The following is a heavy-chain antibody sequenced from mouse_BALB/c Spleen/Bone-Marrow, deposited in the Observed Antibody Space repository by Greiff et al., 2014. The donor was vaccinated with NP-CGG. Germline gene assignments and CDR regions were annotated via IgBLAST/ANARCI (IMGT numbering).Heavy chain of an antibody. CDR2: IAPGSGST. CDR3: ARERYGYDVWYFDV. Sequence: DLVKPGASVKLSCKASGYTFTNYWINWIKQRPGQGLEWIGRIAPGSGSTYYNEMFKGKTTLTVDTSSSTAYIQLSSPSSEDSDVYFCARERYGYDVWYFDVWGAGTTVTVSS. CDR1: GYTFTNYW. D-gene: IGHD2-2*01. V-gene: IGHV1S41*01. J-gene: IGHJ1*01.